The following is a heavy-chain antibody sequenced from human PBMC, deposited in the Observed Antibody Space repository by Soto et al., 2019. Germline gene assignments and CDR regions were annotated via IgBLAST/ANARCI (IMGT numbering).Heavy chain of an antibody. Sequence: SETLSLTCTVSGGSISSGGYYWSWIRQHPGKGLEWIGYIYYSGSTFFNPSLKSRVSISKDTSRNQFSLRLTSVTAADTAVYYCARAIVVTIGGMDVWGQGTTVTVSS. D-gene: IGHD5-12*01. V-gene: IGHV4-30-4*08. CDR3: ARAIVVTIGGMDV. J-gene: IGHJ6*02. CDR2: IYYSGST. CDR1: GGSISSGGYY.